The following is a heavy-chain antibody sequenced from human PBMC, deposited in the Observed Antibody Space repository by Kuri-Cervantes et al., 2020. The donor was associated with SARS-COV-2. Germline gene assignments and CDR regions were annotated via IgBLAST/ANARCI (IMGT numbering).Heavy chain of an antibody. Sequence: GESLKISCAASGFTFSNAWMSWVRQAPGKGLEWVGRIKSKTDGGTTDYAAPVKGRFTISRDDSKNTLYLQMNSLKTEDTAVYYCTTDYHRPDYYGMDVWGQGTTVTCSS. CDR1: GFTFSNAW. D-gene: IGHD2-2*01. CDR2: IKSKTDGGTT. J-gene: IGHJ6*01. CDR3: TTDYHRPDYYGMDV. V-gene: IGHV3-15*01.